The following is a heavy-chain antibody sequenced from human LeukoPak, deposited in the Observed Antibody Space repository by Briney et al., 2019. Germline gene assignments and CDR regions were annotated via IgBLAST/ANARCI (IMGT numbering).Heavy chain of an antibody. V-gene: IGHV3-48*04. CDR1: GFTFSSYS. J-gene: IGHJ6*02. Sequence: GGSLRLSCAASGFTFSSYSTNWVRQAPGKGLEWVSYISSSSSTIYYADSVKGRFIISRDNAKNSLYLQMNSLRAEDTAVYYCARESSGYSPYYYYYGMDVWGQGTTVTVSS. D-gene: IGHD3-22*01. CDR3: ARESSGYSPYYYYYGMDV. CDR2: ISSSSSTI.